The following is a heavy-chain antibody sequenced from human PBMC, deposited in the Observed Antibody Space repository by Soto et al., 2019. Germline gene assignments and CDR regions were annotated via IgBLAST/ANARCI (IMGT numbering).Heavy chain of an antibody. D-gene: IGHD5-12*01. Sequence: SETLSLTCTVSGGSISSGGYYWSWIRQHPGKSLEWIGYIYYSGSTYYNPSLKSRVTISVDTSKNQFSLKLSSVTAADTAVYYCARGLRKFAPFDYWGQGTLVTVSS. CDR2: IYYSGST. CDR1: GGSISSGGYY. CDR3: ARGLRKFAPFDY. J-gene: IGHJ4*02. V-gene: IGHV4-31*03.